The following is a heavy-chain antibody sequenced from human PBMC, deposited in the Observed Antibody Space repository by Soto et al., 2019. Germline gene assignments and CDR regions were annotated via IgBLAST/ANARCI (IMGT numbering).Heavy chain of an antibody. CDR1: GFTFSPYA. CDR3: ARARLDTPALDY. CDR2: ISYDGNNK. V-gene: IGHV3-30*09. Sequence: QVQLVESGGGVVQPGRSLRLSCAASGFTFSPYAMHWVRQAPGKGLEWVAVISYDGNNKNYADSVKGRLAISRDNSRNTLYLQMPSLRAEDTAVYYCARARLDTPALDYWGQGTLVTVSS. D-gene: IGHD2-2*01. J-gene: IGHJ4*02.